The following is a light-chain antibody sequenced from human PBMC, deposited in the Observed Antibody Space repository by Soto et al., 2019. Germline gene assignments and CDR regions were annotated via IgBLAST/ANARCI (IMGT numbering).Light chain of an antibody. J-gene: IGLJ1*01. V-gene: IGLV2-14*01. Sequence: QSVLTQPASVSGSPGQSITISCTGTSSDVGGYKYVPWYKQHPGKAPKLMIYEVSHRPSGVSSRFSGSKSGNTASLSISGLQAEDEGDYYCSSYTSSSTLEGVFGTGTKVTVL. CDR1: SSDVGGYKY. CDR3: SSYTSSSTLEGV. CDR2: EVS.